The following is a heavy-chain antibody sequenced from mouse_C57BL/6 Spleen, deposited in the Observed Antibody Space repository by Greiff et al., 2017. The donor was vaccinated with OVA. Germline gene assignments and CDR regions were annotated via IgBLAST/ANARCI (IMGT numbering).Heavy chain of an antibody. D-gene: IGHD1-1*01. CDR3: AKDGSSYGAMDY. V-gene: IGHV2-5*01. CDR1: GYSLTSYG. CDR2: IWKVGST. Sequence: QVQLQQSGPGLVQPSQCLSITCTVSGYSLTSYGVHWVRQSPGKGLEWMGVIWKVGSTDNNAAFVSRLSITKDNSKSQVFFKMTSLQTDDTAIDYCAKDGSSYGAMDYWGQGTSVTVSS. J-gene: IGHJ4*01.